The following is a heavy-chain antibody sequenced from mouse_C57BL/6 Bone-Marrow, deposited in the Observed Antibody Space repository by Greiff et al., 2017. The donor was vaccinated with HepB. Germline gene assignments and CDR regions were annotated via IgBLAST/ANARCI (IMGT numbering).Heavy chain of an antibody. CDR3: ERAGRRGCFDY. Sequence: QVQLQQPGAELVKPGASVKLSCKASGYTFTSYWMHWVKQRPGRGLEWIGRIHPNSGGTNYNEKFKSKATLTVDKASSTAYMQLSSLTSEDSAVYDCERAGRRGCFDYWGQGTTLTGSS. CDR2: IHPNSGGT. CDR1: GYTFTSYW. V-gene: IGHV1-72*01. J-gene: IGHJ2*01. D-gene: IGHD3-3*01.